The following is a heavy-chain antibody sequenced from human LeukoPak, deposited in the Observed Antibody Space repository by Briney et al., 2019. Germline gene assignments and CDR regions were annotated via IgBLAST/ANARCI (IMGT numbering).Heavy chain of an antibody. CDR3: STEFSNSPNFDL. Sequence: PGGSLRLSCAASGFTSSNAWMSWVRQAPGKGLEWVGRIKSKTDGGTTDYAAPVKGRFTISRDDSKKTLYLQMNSLKTEDTAVYYCSTEFSNSPNFDLWGQGTLVNVSS. D-gene: IGHD4-11*01. CDR1: GFTSSNAW. CDR2: IKSKTDGGTT. V-gene: IGHV3-15*01. J-gene: IGHJ4*02.